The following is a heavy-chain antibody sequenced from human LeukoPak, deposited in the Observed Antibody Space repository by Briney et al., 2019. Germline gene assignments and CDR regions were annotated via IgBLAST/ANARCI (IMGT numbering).Heavy chain of an antibody. CDR2: ISGSGGST. CDR3: AKALSYGSGPYYFDY. Sequence: RGSLRLSCAASGFTFSSYAMSWVRQAPGKGLEWVSAISGSGGSTYYADSVKGRFTISRDNSKNTLYLQMNSLRAEDTAVYYCAKALSYGSGPYYFDYWGQGTLVTVSS. V-gene: IGHV3-23*01. D-gene: IGHD3-10*01. J-gene: IGHJ4*02. CDR1: GFTFSSYA.